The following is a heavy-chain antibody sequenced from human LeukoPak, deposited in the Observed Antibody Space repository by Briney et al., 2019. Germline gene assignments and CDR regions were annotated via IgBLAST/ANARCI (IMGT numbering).Heavy chain of an antibody. Sequence: GGSLRLSCAASRFTFSSYAMSWVRQAPGKGLEWVSAISGSGGSTYYADAVKGRFTISRDNSKNTMYVQMNGLRVEDTAIYYCVKSYYDGSGSNYYFDYWGQGTLVTVSS. CDR1: RFTFSSYA. J-gene: IGHJ4*02. D-gene: IGHD3-22*01. V-gene: IGHV3-23*01. CDR3: VKSYYDGSGSNYYFDY. CDR2: ISGSGGST.